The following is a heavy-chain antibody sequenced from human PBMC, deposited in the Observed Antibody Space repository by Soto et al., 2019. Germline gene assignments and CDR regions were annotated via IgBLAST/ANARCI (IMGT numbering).Heavy chain of an antibody. CDR3: VRDGVLRFLEWENYYYYGMDV. D-gene: IGHD3-3*01. CDR2: INPNSGGT. CDR1: GYTFTGYY. V-gene: IGHV1-2*02. J-gene: IGHJ6*02. Sequence: ASGKVSCKASGYTFTGYYMHWVRQAPGQGLEWMGWINPNSGGTNYAQKFQGRVTMTRDTSISTAYMVLSRLRSDDTAVYYCVRDGVLRFLEWENYYYYGMDVWGQGTTVTVSS.